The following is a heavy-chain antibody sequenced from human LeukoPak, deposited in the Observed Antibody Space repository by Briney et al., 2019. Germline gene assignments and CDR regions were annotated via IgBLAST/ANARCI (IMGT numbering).Heavy chain of an antibody. CDR1: GFSLSTRGMR. V-gene: IGHV2-70*04. J-gene: IGHJ4*02. D-gene: IGHD2-15*01. Sequence: KASGPALVKPTQTLTLTCTFSGFSLSTRGMRVSWIRQPPGKALEWLSRIDWDDDKFYSTSLKTRLTISKDTSKNQVVLTMTNMDPVDTATYYCARSYCSGGSCYWPYYFDYWGQGTLVTVSS. CDR2: IDWDDDK. CDR3: ARSYCSGGSCYWPYYFDY.